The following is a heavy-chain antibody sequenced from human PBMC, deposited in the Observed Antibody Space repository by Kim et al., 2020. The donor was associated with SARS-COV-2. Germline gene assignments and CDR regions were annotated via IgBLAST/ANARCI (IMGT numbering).Heavy chain of an antibody. CDR2: IRSKANSYAT. CDR1: GFTFSGSA. Sequence: GGSLRLSCAASGFTFSGSAMHWVRQASGKGLEWVGRIRSKANSYATAYAASVKGRFTISRDDSKNTAYLQMNSLKTEDTAVYYCTNQLVPDGMDVWGQGTTVTVSS. V-gene: IGHV3-73*01. J-gene: IGHJ6*02. CDR3: TNQLVPDGMDV. D-gene: IGHD6-13*01.